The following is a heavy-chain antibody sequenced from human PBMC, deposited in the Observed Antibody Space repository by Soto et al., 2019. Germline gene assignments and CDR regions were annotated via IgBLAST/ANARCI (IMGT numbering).Heavy chain of an antibody. D-gene: IGHD3-10*01. CDR1: GGSFSGYY. CDR2: INHSGST. CDR3: ARGVLHVALLLWFGESNPPYYFDY. J-gene: IGHJ4*02. V-gene: IGHV4-34*01. Sequence: WETLSLTCAVYGGSFSGYYWSWIRQPPGKGLEWIGEINHSGSTNYNPSLKGRVTISVDTSKHQLSLKLSSVTAADTAVYYCARGVLHVALLLWFGESNPPYYFDYWGQGTLVTVSS.